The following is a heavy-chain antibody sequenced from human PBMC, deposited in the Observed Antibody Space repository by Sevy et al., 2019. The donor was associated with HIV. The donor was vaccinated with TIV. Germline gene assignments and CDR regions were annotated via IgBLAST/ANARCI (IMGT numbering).Heavy chain of an antibody. CDR1: GVTFSSYA. CDR2: ISGSGGST. Sequence: GGSLRLSCAASGVTFSSYAMSWVRQAPGKGLEWVSAISGSGGSTYYADSVKGRFTISRDNSKNTLYLQMNSLRAEDTAVYYCAKVGDSGSYYYYFDYWGQGILVTVSS. D-gene: IGHD1-26*01. J-gene: IGHJ4*02. V-gene: IGHV3-23*01. CDR3: AKVGDSGSYYYYFDY.